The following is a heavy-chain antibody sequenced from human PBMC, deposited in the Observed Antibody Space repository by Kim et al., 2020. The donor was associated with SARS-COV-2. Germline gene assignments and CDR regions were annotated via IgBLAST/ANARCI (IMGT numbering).Heavy chain of an antibody. V-gene: IGHV3-30*18. CDR2: ISSDGVSK. D-gene: IGHD3-22*01. J-gene: IGHJ6*02. CDR3: VKVENYFDSCNYQDIYYYYGMDV. Sequence: GGSLRLSCVGSGLTFNTYGFHWVRQAPGKGLEWLSVISSDGVSKYYLDSVKGRFTISRDNSKNTLYLEMNSLRPEDTAVYYCVKVENYFDSCNYQDIYYYYGMDVWGQGTTVTVSS. CDR1: GLTFNTYG.